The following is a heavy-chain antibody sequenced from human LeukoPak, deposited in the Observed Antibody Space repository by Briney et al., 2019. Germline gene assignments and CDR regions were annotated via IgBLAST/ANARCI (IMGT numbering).Heavy chain of an antibody. CDR1: GGSISSSSYY. CDR2: VYYTGAS. V-gene: IGHV4-39*07. J-gene: IGHJ4*02. CDR3: ARGAPPQN. Sequence: SETLSLTCTVSGGSISSSSYYWGWIRQPPGKELEWIGSVYYTGASYYSPSLKSRVTISIDTSKKHFSLKLTSVTAADTAVYYCARGAPPQNWGQGTLVTVSS.